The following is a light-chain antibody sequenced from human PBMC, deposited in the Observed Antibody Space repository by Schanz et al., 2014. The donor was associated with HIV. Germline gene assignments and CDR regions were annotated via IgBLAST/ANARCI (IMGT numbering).Light chain of an antibody. Sequence: AIRMTQSPSSFSASTGDRVTITCRASQDISSHLAWYQQNPGKAPKVLIYDASTLQSGVPSRFSGSGSGTEFTLTISSLQPEDFATYYCQQVDSYPFTFGPGTKVDLK. CDR2: DAS. CDR1: QDISSH. CDR3: QQVDSYPFT. V-gene: IGKV1-8*01. J-gene: IGKJ3*01.